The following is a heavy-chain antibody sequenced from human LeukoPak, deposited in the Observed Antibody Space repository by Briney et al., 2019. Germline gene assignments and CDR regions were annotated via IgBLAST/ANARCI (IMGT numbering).Heavy chain of an antibody. Sequence: SETLSLTCTVSGGSISSYYWSWIRQPPGKGLEWIGEINHSGSTNYNPSLKSRVTISVDTSKNQFSLKLSSVTAADTAVYYCATRGGSXXXFDYWGQGTLVTVSS. CDR3: ATRGGSXXXFDY. CDR2: INHSGST. CDR1: GGSISSYY. D-gene: IGHD3-16*01. V-gene: IGHV4-34*01. J-gene: IGHJ4*02.